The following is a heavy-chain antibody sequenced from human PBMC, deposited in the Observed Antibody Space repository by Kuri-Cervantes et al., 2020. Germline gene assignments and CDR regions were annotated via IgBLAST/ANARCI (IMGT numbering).Heavy chain of an antibody. D-gene: IGHD6-13*01. J-gene: IGHJ4*02. V-gene: IGHV3-33*03. CDR1: GFTFSSYG. CDR3: ASQYSSSWYLTD. Sequence: GESLKISCAASGFTFSSYGMHWVRQAPGKGLEWVAVIWYDGSNKYYADSVKGRFTISRDNAKNSLYLQMNSLRAEDTAVYYCASQYSSSWYLTDWGQGTLVTVSS. CDR2: IWYDGSNK.